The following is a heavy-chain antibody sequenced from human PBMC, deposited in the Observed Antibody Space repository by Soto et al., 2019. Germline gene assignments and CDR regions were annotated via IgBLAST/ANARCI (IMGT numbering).Heavy chain of an antibody. CDR3: ARESFTMVRGVIGTHDAFDI. J-gene: IGHJ3*02. CDR1: GYTFTSYG. Sequence: QVQLVQSGAEVKKPGASVKVSCKASGYTFTSYGISWVRQAPGQGLEWMGWISAYNGNTNYAQKLQGRVTMTTDTSTSTAYMELRSLRSDDTAVYYCARESFTMVRGVIGTHDAFDIWGQGTKVTVSS. CDR2: ISAYNGNT. V-gene: IGHV1-18*01. D-gene: IGHD3-10*01.